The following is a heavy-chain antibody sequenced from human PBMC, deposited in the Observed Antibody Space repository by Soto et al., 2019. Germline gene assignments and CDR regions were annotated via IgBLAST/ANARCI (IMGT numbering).Heavy chain of an antibody. CDR1: GGTFGSYA. D-gene: IGHD3-10*01. V-gene: IGHV1-69*01. J-gene: IGHJ5*02. Sequence: QIQLVQSGAEVKKPGSSVKISCKASGGTFGSYAINWVRQAPGQGLEWMGGIIPIFGTTNYAQKFQGRVTVTADDSTTTAYMVLNSLRSEDTAMYYCARSYGSGTYGSLDPWGQGTLVTVSS. CDR2: IIPIFGTT. CDR3: ARSYGSGTYGSLDP.